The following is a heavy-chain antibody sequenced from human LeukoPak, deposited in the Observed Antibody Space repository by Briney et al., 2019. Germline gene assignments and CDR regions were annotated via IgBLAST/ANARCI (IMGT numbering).Heavy chain of an antibody. CDR2: ISSSSSYI. Sequence: PGGSLRLSCAASGFTFSSYSMNWVRQAPGKGLEWVSSISSSSSYIYYADSVKGRFTISRDNAKNSLYLQMNSLRAEDTAVYYCARDAPIGAAQHYDYWGQGTLVTVSS. D-gene: IGHD6-25*01. CDR3: ARDAPIGAAQHYDY. CDR1: GFTFSSYS. J-gene: IGHJ4*02. V-gene: IGHV3-21*01.